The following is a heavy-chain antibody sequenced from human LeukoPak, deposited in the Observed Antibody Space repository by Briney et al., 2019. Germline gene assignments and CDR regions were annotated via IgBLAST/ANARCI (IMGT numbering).Heavy chain of an antibody. V-gene: IGHV3-64*01. CDR3: ARDGDSDYIFSYYFDY. CDR1: GFTFSNFA. Sequence: GGSLRLSCAASGFTFSNFAIHWVRQAPGKGLEFVSGIRSTGDSTYYANSAKGRFTISRDNSKNTLYLQMNSLRAEDTAVYYCARDGDSDYIFSYYFDYWGQGTLVTVSS. J-gene: IGHJ4*02. CDR2: IRSTGDST. D-gene: IGHD2-21*02.